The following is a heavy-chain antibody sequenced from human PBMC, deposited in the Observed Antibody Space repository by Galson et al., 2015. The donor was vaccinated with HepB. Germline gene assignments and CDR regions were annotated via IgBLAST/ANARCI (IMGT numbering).Heavy chain of an antibody. CDR3: ARGIGSYYGHFQH. CDR1: GYTFTGYY. D-gene: IGHD1-26*01. J-gene: IGHJ1*01. Sequence: SCKASGYTFTGYYMHWVRQAPGQGLEWMGWINPNSGGTNYAQKFQGRVTMTRDTSISTAYMELSRLRSDDTAVYYCARGIGSYYGHFQHWGQGTLVTVSS. CDR2: INPNSGGT. V-gene: IGHV1-2*02.